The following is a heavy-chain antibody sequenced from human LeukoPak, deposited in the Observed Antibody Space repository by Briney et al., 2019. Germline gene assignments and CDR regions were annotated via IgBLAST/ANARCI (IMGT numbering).Heavy chain of an antibody. V-gene: IGHV3-15*01. J-gene: IGHJ3*02. D-gene: IGHD3-10*01. Sequence: PGGSLRLSCAVSGFTFNNAWMSWVRQAPGKGLEWVGRINYKTSGGTADYAAPVQGRFTISRDDSKNTLYLQMNSLKTEDTAVYYCTTDRGLLLWFGEEPDAFDIWGQGTMVTVSS. CDR2: INYKTSGGTA. CDR1: GFTFNNAW. CDR3: TTDRGLLLWFGEEPDAFDI.